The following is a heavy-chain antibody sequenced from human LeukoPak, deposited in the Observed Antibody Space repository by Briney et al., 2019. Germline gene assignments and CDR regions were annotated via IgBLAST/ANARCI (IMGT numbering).Heavy chain of an antibody. V-gene: IGHV3-30*04. CDR2: ISYDGSNK. CDR1: GFTFSSYA. CDR3: ARAQSIAARLHY. Sequence: PGGSLRLSCAASGFTFSSYAMHWVRQAPGKGLEWVAVISYDGSNKYYADSVKGRFTISRDNSKNTLYLQMNSLRAEDTAVYYCARAQSIAARLHYWGQGTLVTVSS. D-gene: IGHD6-6*01. J-gene: IGHJ4*02.